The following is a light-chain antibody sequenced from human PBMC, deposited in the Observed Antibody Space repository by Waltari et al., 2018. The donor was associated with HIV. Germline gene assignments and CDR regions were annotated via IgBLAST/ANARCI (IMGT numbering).Light chain of an antibody. V-gene: IGKV2-28*01. CDR3: MQALQTPRA. CDR2: LSS. Sequence: DIVMTQSPLSLPVTPGEPASISCRSSQSLLHSNGYNYLDWYLQKPGQSPQLLIYLSSKRASGGPDRFSGSGSGTDFTLKISRVEAEDVGVYYCMQALQTPRAFGQGTKVEMK. J-gene: IGKJ1*01. CDR1: QSLLHSNGYNY.